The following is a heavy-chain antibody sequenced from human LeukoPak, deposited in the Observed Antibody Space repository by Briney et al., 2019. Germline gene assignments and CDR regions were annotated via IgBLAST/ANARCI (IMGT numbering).Heavy chain of an antibody. V-gene: IGHV3-33*06. Sequence: GGSLRLPCAASGFTFSSYGMHWVRQAPGKGLEWVAVIWYDGSNKYYADSVKGRFTISRDNSKNTLYLQMNSLRAEDTAVYYCAKDRSSGRYVTSYFDYWGQGTLVTVSS. CDR3: AKDRSSGRYVTSYFDY. CDR2: IWYDGSNK. CDR1: GFTFSSYG. J-gene: IGHJ4*02. D-gene: IGHD6-19*01.